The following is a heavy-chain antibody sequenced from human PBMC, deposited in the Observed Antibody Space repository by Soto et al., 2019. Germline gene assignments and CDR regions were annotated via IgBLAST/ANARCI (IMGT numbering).Heavy chain of an antibody. Sequence: SETLSLTCTISRGSISLSYWRWIRQPPGQALEWIGYIYDSGSAYYNPSLRSRVIISADTSKNQISLKLTSATAADTAVYYCARGVGSSPPRYWGRGTLVTVSS. CDR3: ARGVGSSPPRY. CDR2: IYDSGSA. J-gene: IGHJ4*02. V-gene: IGHV4-59*01. CDR1: RGSISLSY. D-gene: IGHD1-26*01.